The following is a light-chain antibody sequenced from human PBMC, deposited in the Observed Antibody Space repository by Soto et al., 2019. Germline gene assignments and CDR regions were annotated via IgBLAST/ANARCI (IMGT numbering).Light chain of an antibody. J-gene: IGKJ1*01. CDR2: GAS. V-gene: IGKV3-20*01. Sequence: ENVLTESPGTLSLSIRERATLSCRASKRVSSSYLAWYQQKPGQAPRLLIYGASSRATGIPDRFSGSGSGTDFSLTISRLEPEDFAVYYCQQYGSSRWTFGQGTKVDNK. CDR3: QQYGSSRWT. CDR1: KRVSSSY.